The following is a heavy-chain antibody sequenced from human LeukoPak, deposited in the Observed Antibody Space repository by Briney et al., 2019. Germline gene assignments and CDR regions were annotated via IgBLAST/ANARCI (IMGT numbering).Heavy chain of an antibody. J-gene: IGHJ5*02. V-gene: IGHV3-11*04. CDR1: GFTFSDYY. CDR3: ARSRRTTYNWFDP. Sequence: GGSLRLSCAASGFTFSDYYMSWIRQAPGKGLEWVSYISSSGSTIYYADSVKGRFTISRDNSKNTLYLQMNSLRAEDTAVYYCARSRRTTYNWFDPWGQGTLVTVSS. CDR2: ISSSGSTI. D-gene: IGHD1-1*01.